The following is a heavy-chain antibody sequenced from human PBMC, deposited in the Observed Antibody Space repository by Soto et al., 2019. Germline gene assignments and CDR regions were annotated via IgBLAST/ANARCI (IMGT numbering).Heavy chain of an antibody. D-gene: IGHD3-9*01. CDR2: IGQDGSEK. Sequence: EVHLVESGGGLVQPGGSVRLSCAASGFPFSSYWMSWVRQPPGKGLEWVAKIGQDGSEKYYVDSVKGRFTVSRDNAKNALYLEMNSLRVDDTALYYCARPTDRGLATPVWGGNDVFHWWGQGTMVTVSS. CDR3: ARPTDRGLATPVWGGNDVFHW. CDR1: GFPFSSYW. V-gene: IGHV3-7*03. J-gene: IGHJ3*01.